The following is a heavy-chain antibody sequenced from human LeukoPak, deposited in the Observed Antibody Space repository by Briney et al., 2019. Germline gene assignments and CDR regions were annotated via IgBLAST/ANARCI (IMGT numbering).Heavy chain of an antibody. CDR2: IYYSGST. J-gene: IGHJ6*03. V-gene: IGHV4-39*01. CDR3: ATLRDGYNLGLYNYYMDV. Sequence: PSETLSLTCTVSGGSISSSSYYWGWIRQPPGKGLEWIGSIYYSGSTYYNPSLKSRVTISVDTSKNQFSLKLSSVTAADAAVYYCATLRDGYNLGLYNYYMDVWGKGTTVTISS. CDR1: GGSISSSSYY. D-gene: IGHD5-24*01.